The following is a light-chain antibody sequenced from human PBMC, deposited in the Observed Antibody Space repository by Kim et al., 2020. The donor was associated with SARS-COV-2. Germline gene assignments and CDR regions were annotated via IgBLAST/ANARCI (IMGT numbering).Light chain of an antibody. J-gene: IGLJ2*01. V-gene: IGLV1-51*01. CDR1: SSNIGNNY. Sequence: QKVTISCSGSSSNIGNNYVSWYQQLPGTAPKLLIYDNNKRPSGIPDRFSCSKSGTSATLGITGLQTGDEADYYCGTWDSSLSAGVVFGGGTQLTVL. CDR3: GTWDSSLSAGVV. CDR2: DNN.